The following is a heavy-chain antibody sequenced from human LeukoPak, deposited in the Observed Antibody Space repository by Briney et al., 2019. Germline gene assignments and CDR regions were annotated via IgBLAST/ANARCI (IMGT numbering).Heavy chain of an antibody. Sequence: GASVKVSCKASGGTFSSYAISWVRQAPGQGLEWMGGIIPIFGTANYAQKFQGRVTITADESTSTAYMELSSLRSEDTAVYYCARLLGAITQFDYWGQGTLVTVSS. J-gene: IGHJ4*02. CDR1: GGTFSSYA. D-gene: IGHD1-26*01. CDR2: IIPIFGTA. V-gene: IGHV1-69*13. CDR3: ARLLGAITQFDY.